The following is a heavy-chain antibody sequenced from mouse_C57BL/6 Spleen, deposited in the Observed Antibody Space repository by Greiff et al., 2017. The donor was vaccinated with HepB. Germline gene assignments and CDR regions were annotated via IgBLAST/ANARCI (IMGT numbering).Heavy chain of an antibody. Sequence: VQRVESGPGLVQPSQSLSITCTVSGFSLTSYGVHWVRQSPGKGLEWLGVIWSGGSTDYNAAFISRLSISKDNSKSQVFFKMNSLQADDTAIYYCARNEGSTMVTTGYFDVWGTGTTVTVSS. CDR2: IWSGGST. CDR3: ARNEGSTMVTTGYFDV. J-gene: IGHJ1*03. CDR1: GFSLTSYG. V-gene: IGHV2-2*01. D-gene: IGHD2-2*01.